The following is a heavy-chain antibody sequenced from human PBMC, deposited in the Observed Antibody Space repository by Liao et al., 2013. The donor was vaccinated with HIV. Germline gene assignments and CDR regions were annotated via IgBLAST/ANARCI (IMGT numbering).Heavy chain of an antibody. D-gene: IGHD3-3*01. J-gene: IGHJ4*02. CDR1: GGSFSAYY. V-gene: IGHV4-34*01. Sequence: QVHLQQWGAGLLKPPETLSLTCAVYGGSFSAYYWTWIRQPPGKGLEWIGEINHSGSTNYNPSLKSRVTISVDTSNNQFSLKLSSVTAADTAVYHCARETFWSGFDYWGQGTLVTVSS. CDR2: INHSGST. CDR3: ARETFWSGFDY.